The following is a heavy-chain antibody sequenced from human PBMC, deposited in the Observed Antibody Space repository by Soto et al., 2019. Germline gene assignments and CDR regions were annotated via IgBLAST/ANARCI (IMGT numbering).Heavy chain of an antibody. D-gene: IGHD2-2*01. Sequence: TLSLTCTVSGDSLDYYYWSWIRQPPGKGLEWIGDVSDSGRTNYNPSLRSRVTISVDTSKNQFSLKLNSVTAADTAVYYCARDSTTWFPYYGIDVWGQGTTVTVSS. CDR2: VSDSGRT. V-gene: IGHV4-59*01. J-gene: IGHJ6*02. CDR1: GDSLDYYY. CDR3: ARDSTTWFPYYGIDV.